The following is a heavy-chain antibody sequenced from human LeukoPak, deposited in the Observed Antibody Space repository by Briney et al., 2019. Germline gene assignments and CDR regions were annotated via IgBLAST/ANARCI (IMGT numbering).Heavy chain of an antibody. V-gene: IGHV3-33*01. J-gene: IGHJ6*02. CDR1: GFTFSSYG. Sequence: GGSLRLSCAASGFTFSSYGMHWVRQAPGKGLEWVAVIWYDGSNKYYADSVKGRFTISRDNSRNTLYLQMNSLRAEDTAVYYCVRIGIVGAAYGMDVWGQGTTVTVSS. CDR3: VRIGIVGAAYGMDV. CDR2: IWYDGSNK. D-gene: IGHD1-26*01.